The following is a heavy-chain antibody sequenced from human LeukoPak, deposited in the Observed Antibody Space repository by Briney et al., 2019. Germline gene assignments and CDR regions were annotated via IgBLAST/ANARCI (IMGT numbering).Heavy chain of an antibody. Sequence: SETLSLTCTVSGGSISSSSYYWSWIRQPPGKGLEWIGYISYSGSTNYNPSLKSRVTISVDTSKNQFSLKLSSVTAADTAVYYCAREFNLDYWGQGTLVTVSS. CDR1: GGSISSSSYY. CDR2: ISYSGST. CDR3: AREFNLDY. V-gene: IGHV4-61*01. J-gene: IGHJ4*02. D-gene: IGHD1-14*01.